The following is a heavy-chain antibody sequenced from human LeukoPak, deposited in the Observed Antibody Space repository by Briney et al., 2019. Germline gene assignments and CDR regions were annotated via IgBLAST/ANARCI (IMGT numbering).Heavy chain of an antibody. CDR1: GGSISSSSYY. J-gene: IGHJ4*02. V-gene: IGHV4-39*01. D-gene: IGHD3-3*01. CDR2: IYYSGST. CDR3: ASLTYYDFWSGYLPDY. Sequence: PSETLSLTCTVSGGSISSSSYYWGWIRQPPGKGLEWIGSIYYSGSTYYNPSLKSRVTISVDTSKNQFSLKLSSVTAADTAVYYCASLTYYDFWSGYLPDYWGRGTLVTVSS.